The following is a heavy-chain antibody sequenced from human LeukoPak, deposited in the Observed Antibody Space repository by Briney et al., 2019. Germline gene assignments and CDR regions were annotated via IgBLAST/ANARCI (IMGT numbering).Heavy chain of an antibody. V-gene: IGHV1-18*04. CDR3: ARSYLPIAAAGPYIDY. CDR2: ISAYNGNT. CDR1: GDNFRTVG. Sequence: ASVKVSCKTSGDNFRTVGISWVRQAPGQGLEWMGWISAYNGNTNYAQKLQGRVTMTTDTSTSTAYMELRSLRSDDTAVYYCARSYLPIAAAGPYIDYWGQGTLVTVSS. J-gene: IGHJ4*02. D-gene: IGHD6-13*01.